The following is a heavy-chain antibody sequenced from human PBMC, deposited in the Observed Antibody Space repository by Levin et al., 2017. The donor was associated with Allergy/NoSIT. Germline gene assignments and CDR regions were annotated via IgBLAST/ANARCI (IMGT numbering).Heavy chain of an antibody. J-gene: IGHJ4*02. CDR2: IKQDGSDK. CDR1: GFTFSTFW. Sequence: LSLTCAASGFTFSTFWMSWVRQAPGKGLEWVASIKQDGSDKYYVDSVEGRFTVSRDNAKNSLYLQMNSLRVEDTAVYYCARDHDGEDEYFDFWGQGTLVTVSS. V-gene: IGHV3-7*01. CDR3: ARDHDGEDEYFDF. D-gene: IGHD3-10*01.